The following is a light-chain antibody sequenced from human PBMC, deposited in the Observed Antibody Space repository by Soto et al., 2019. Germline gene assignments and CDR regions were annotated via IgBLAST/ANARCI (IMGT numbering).Light chain of an antibody. CDR1: SSNIGAVYD. Sequence: QSVLTQPPLVSGAPGQRVTISCTGSSSNIGAVYDVHWYQHLPGTAPKLLIYASTSRPSGVPDRFSGSKSGTSASLAITGLQAEDEGDYYCQSYDSSLSALVFGGGTKLTVL. J-gene: IGLJ2*01. V-gene: IGLV1-40*01. CDR3: QSYDSSLSALV. CDR2: AST.